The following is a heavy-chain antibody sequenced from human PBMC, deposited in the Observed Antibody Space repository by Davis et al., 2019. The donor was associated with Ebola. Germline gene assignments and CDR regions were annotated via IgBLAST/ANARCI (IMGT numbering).Heavy chain of an antibody. CDR2: IYPGDSDT. CDR1: GYSFTSYW. V-gene: IGHV5-51*01. CDR3: ARPRQWLVSEAFDI. Sequence: GGSLRLSCKGSGYSFTSYWIGWVRQMPGKGLEWMGIIYPGDSDTRYSPSFQGQVTISADKSISTAYLQWSSLKASDTAMYYCARPRQWLVSEAFDIWGQGTMVTVSS. J-gene: IGHJ3*02. D-gene: IGHD6-19*01.